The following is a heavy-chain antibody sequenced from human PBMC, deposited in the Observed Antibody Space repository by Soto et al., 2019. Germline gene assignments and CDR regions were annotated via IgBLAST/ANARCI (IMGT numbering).Heavy chain of an antibody. V-gene: IGHV3-49*04. CDR3: TRGQAGGSYSDY. CDR1: GFTFRDHA. CDR2: IRSQTYGATI. D-gene: IGHD1-26*01. Sequence: GGSLRLSCAASGFTFRDHAMSWVRQTPGIGLECVGFIRSQTYGATIEYAASVKGRFTISRDDSKSTVYLQMNSLKTEDTAVYFCTRGQAGGSYSDYWGQGTLVTVSS. J-gene: IGHJ4*02.